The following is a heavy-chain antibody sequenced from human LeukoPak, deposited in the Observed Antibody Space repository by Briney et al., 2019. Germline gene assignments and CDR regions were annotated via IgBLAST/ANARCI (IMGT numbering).Heavy chain of an antibody. V-gene: IGHV4-59*01. Sequence: SETLSLTCTVSGGSISNYYWSWIRQPPGKGLEWIGYIYHSGSTNYNPSLKSRVTISVDTSRNQFSLKLSSVTAADTAVYYCARALELPPLFDYWGQGTLVTVSS. J-gene: IGHJ4*02. D-gene: IGHD1-7*01. CDR2: IYHSGST. CDR3: ARALELPPLFDY. CDR1: GGSISNYY.